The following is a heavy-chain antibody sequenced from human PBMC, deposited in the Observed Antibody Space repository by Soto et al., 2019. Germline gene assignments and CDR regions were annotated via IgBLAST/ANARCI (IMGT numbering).Heavy chain of an antibody. V-gene: IGHV4-30-4*01. Sequence: QVQLQESGPGLVKPSQTLSLTCTVSGGSISSGDYYWSWIRQPPGKGLEWIGYIYYSGSTYYNPSLQSRITITVDTSTKPFSLKLSSVTAADTAVCYCDRALLGMEQTGWSFDLWGRGTLVTVSS. CDR2: IYYSGST. D-gene: IGHD7-27*01. CDR1: GGSISSGDYY. J-gene: IGHJ2*01. CDR3: DRALLGMEQTGWSFDL.